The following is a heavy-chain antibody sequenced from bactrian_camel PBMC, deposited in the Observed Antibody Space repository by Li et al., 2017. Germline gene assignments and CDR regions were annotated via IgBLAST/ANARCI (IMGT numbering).Heavy chain of an antibody. CDR1: GLFISSYN. V-gene: IGHV3S1*01. J-gene: IGHJ4*01. CDR2: LYRGDGTP. CDR3: AVGFRPTDPKY. D-gene: IGHD4*01. Sequence: HVQLVESGGGSVEAGGSLTLTCAASGLFISSYNMGWFRQPPGQEREAVAALYRGDGTPYYADPVKGRFTISRDNANNTLHLQMNSLKSDDTALYYCAVGFRPTDPKYRGQGTQVTVS.